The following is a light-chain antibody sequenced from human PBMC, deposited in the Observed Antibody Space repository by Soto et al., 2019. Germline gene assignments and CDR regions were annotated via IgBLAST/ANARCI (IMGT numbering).Light chain of an antibody. Sequence: IVLTQSPATLSLSPGERATHSGRASQSINRHLAWYRQKPGQAPRLLIYGASSRATGIPDRFSGSGSGTDFTLTISRLEPEDFAVYYCQQYGSSLWTFGQGTKVDIK. CDR2: GAS. CDR3: QQYGSSLWT. J-gene: IGKJ1*01. V-gene: IGKV3-20*01. CDR1: QSINRH.